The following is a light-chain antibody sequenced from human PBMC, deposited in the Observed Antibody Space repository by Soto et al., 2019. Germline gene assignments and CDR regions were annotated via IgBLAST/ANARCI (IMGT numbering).Light chain of an antibody. Sequence: QSALTQPASVSGSPGQSITISCSGTGSDVGAYIYVSWYQQRPGSAPRLIISEVSDRPSGVSNRCSGSKSGDTASLTISGLQPEVEADYYCSSYAGSTSVVFGGGTKLTVL. V-gene: IGLV2-14*01. CDR3: SSYAGSTSVV. CDR2: EVS. J-gene: IGLJ2*01. CDR1: GSDVGAYIY.